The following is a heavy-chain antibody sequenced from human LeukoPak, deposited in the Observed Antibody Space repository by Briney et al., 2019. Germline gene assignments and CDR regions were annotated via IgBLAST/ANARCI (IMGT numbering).Heavy chain of an antibody. Sequence: GASVKVSCKASGYTFTGYYMHWVRQAPGQGLEWVGWINPKSGGTNFAQKFQGWVTMTRDTSISTAYVELSRLRSDDTAVYYCARARWWAVRGITTDSDAFDIWGQGTMVTVSS. CDR3: ARARWWAVRGITTDSDAFDI. CDR1: GYTFTGYY. V-gene: IGHV1-2*04. J-gene: IGHJ3*02. D-gene: IGHD3-10*01. CDR2: INPKSGGT.